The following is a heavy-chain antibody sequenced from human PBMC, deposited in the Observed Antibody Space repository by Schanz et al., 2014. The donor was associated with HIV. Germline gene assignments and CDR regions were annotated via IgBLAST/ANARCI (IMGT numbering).Heavy chain of an antibody. CDR3: AKDAGGAMDV. Sequence: QVQLVESGGGVVQPGGSLRLSCATSGFTFRNYGMNWVWQLPSKGLEWVEVLSYDGNNKYNGDSSKGRVTMSRDNSKNTLSLQMNSLRPDDTSVYYCAKDAGGAMDVWGQGTTVTVSS. CDR2: LSYDGNNK. D-gene: IGHD3-16*01. V-gene: IGHV3-30*18. CDR1: GFTFRNYG. J-gene: IGHJ6*02.